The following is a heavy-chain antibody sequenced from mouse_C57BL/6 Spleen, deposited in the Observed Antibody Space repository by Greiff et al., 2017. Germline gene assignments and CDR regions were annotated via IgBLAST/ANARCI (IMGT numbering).Heavy chain of an antibody. J-gene: IGHJ2*01. D-gene: IGHD4-1*01. CDR2: INPNNGGT. CDR1: GYTFTDYY. V-gene: IGHV1-26*01. CDR3: ARPGGFDY. Sequence: VQLKQSGPELVKPGASVKISCKASGYTFTDYYMNWVKQSHGKSLEWIGDINPNNGGTSYNQKCKGKATLTVDKSSSTAYMELRSLTSEDSAVYYCARPGGFDYWGQGTTLTVAS.